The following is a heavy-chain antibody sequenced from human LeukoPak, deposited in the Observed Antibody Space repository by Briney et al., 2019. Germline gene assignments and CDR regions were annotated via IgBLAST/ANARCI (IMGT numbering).Heavy chain of an antibody. V-gene: IGHV1-2*04. CDR3: ARDRHSGNYYLDF. CDR1: GYTFTGYY. Sequence: ASVKVSCTASGYTFTGYYIHWVRQAPGQGLEWMGWINPNNGGTNYAQKFQGWVTMTRDTSISTAYMELNRLRSDDTAVYYCARDRHSGNYYLDFWGQGTLVTVSS. J-gene: IGHJ4*02. CDR2: INPNNGGT. D-gene: IGHD1-26*01.